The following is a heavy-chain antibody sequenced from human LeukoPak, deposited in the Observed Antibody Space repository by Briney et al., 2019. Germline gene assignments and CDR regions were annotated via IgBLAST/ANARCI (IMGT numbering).Heavy chain of an antibody. Sequence: TSETLSLTCTVSGGSISSYYWSWIRQPPGKGLEWIGYIYYSGSTNYNPTLKSRVTISVDTSKNQFSLKLSSVTAADTAVYYCARLVQFPGYFDYWGQGTLVTVSS. D-gene: IGHD6-6*01. CDR3: ARLVQFPGYFDY. CDR1: GGSISSYY. V-gene: IGHV4-59*08. CDR2: IYYSGST. J-gene: IGHJ4*02.